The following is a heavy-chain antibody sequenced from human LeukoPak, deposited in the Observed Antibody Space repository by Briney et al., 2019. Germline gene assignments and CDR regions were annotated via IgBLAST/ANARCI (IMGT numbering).Heavy chain of an antibody. D-gene: IGHD2-15*01. V-gene: IGHV1-69*06. Sequence: GASVKVSCKASGDTFTTYAIIWVRQAPGQGLEWMGGIIPMFDTPNYAQRLQGRVTITADKSTKTAYMELTSLRAEDTAVYYCAKDCVGCGFDYWGQGTPVTVSS. CDR1: GDTFTTYA. J-gene: IGHJ4*02. CDR3: AKDCVGCGFDY. CDR2: IIPMFDTP.